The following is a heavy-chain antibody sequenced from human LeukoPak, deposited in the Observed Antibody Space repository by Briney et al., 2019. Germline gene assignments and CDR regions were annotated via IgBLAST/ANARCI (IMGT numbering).Heavy chain of an antibody. Sequence: SETLSLTCAVSGGSISSSNWWSWVRQPPGEGLEWIGEIYHSGSTNYNPSLKSRVTISVDKSKNQFSLKLSSVTAADTAVYYCARDAAYYDILTGYSPLGYWGQGTLVTVSS. CDR3: ARDAAYYDILTGYSPLGY. V-gene: IGHV4-4*02. CDR2: IYHSGST. CDR1: GGSISSSNW. D-gene: IGHD3-9*01. J-gene: IGHJ4*02.